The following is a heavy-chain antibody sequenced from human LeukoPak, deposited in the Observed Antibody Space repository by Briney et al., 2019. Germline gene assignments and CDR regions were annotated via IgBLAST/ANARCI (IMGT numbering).Heavy chain of an antibody. CDR3: ARGSIAVAGTVDY. CDR2: IYSGGST. D-gene: IGHD6-19*01. CDR1: GFTVSSDY. V-gene: IGHV3-53*01. J-gene: IGHJ4*02. Sequence: GSLRLSCAASGFTVSSDYMSWVRQAPGKGLEWVSLIYSGGSTYYADSVRGRFTISRDISKNTLYLQMNSLRVEDTAVYYCARGSIAVAGTVDYWGQGTLVTVSS.